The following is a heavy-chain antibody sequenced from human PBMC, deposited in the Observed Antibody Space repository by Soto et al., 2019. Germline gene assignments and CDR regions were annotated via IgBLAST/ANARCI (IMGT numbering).Heavy chain of an antibody. Sequence: ASVKVSSKASGYTFTSYGISWVRQAPGQGLEWMGWISAYNGNTNYAQKLQGRVTMTTDTSTSTAYMELRSLRSDDTAVYYCARDERYFDWLLYDYWGQGTLVTVSS. CDR2: ISAYNGNT. D-gene: IGHD3-9*01. J-gene: IGHJ4*02. CDR1: GYTFTSYG. CDR3: ARDERYFDWLLYDY. V-gene: IGHV1-18*01.